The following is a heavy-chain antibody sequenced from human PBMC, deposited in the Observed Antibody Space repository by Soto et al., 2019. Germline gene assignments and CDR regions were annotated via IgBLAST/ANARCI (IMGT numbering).Heavy chain of an antibody. CDR3: AKEGGLSGSYYISSSYYFDY. Sequence: GGSLRLSCSASGFTFSSYAMHWVRQAPGKGLEYVAIISNNGGNTYYADSVKGRFTISRDNSKNTLYLQMNSLRAEDTSVYYCAKEGGLSGSYYISSSYYFDYWGQGTLVTVSS. V-gene: IGHV3-64*04. J-gene: IGHJ4*02. CDR1: GFTFSSYA. D-gene: IGHD1-26*01. CDR2: ISNNGGNT.